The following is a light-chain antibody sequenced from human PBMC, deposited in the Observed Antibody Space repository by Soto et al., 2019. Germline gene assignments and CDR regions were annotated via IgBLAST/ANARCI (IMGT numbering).Light chain of an antibody. CDR2: GNS. Sequence: QSVLTQPPSVSGAPGQTVTISCTGSSSNIGAGYDVHWYQQLPGTAPKLLIYGNSNRPSGVPDRFSGSKSGTSASLAITGLQAEDEADYYCQPYDSSLSGVLFGGGTKLTVL. CDR1: SSNIGAGYD. CDR3: QPYDSSLSGVL. V-gene: IGLV1-40*01. J-gene: IGLJ2*01.